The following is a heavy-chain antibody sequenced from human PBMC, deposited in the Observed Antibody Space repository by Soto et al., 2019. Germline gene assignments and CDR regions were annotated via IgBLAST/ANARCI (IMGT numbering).Heavy chain of an antibody. D-gene: IGHD3-10*01. Sequence: SETLSLTCAVYGGSFSGYYWSWIRQPPGKGLEWIGKINHSGSTYYNPSLKTRATISVDTSKNQFSLKLSSVTAADTAVYYCARHKLKYYYGSGSYYNRFDYWGQGTLVTVSS. CDR1: GGSFSGYY. V-gene: IGHV4-34*01. CDR2: INHSGST. J-gene: IGHJ4*02. CDR3: ARHKLKYYYGSGSYYNRFDY.